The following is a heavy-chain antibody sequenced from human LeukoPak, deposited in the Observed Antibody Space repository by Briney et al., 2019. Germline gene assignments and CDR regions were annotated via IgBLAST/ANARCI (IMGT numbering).Heavy chain of an antibody. Sequence: SETLSLTCTVSGGSISSGGYYWSWIRQHPGKGLEWIRYIYYSGSTYYNPSLKSRVTISVDTSKNQFSLKLSSVTAADTAVYYCARDIYCSGGSCYFYGMDVWGQGTTVTVSS. J-gene: IGHJ6*02. D-gene: IGHD2-15*01. CDR1: GGSISSGGYY. CDR3: ARDIYCSGGSCYFYGMDV. V-gene: IGHV4-31*03. CDR2: IYYSGST.